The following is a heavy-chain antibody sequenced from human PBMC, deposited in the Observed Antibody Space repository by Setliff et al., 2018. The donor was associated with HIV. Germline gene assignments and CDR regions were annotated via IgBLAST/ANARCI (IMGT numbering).Heavy chain of an antibody. J-gene: IGHJ4*02. CDR2: IYTSGST. CDR1: GGSMSAYY. V-gene: IGHV4-4*08. D-gene: IGHD2-21*02. Sequence: PSETLSLTCTVSGGSMSAYYWSWIRQPPGKGLEWIGYIYTSGSTNANPSLRSRVTTSVDTSKNHFSLRLSSVTAADTAVYYCARGEFYCGTDCYWSSFDYWGQGSLVTVSS. CDR3: ARGEFYCGTDCYWSSFDY.